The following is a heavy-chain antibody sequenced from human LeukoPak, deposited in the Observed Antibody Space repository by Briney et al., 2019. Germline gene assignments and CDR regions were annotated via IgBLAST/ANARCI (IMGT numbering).Heavy chain of an antibody. CDR3: ARARGYSYGYSDY. CDR1: GYTFNSYG. CDR2: ISASNANT. J-gene: IGHJ4*02. Sequence: ASVKVSCKASGYTFNSYGINWVRQAPGQGLEWMGWISASNANTDYAQRFQGRVTMTTDTSTTTAYMELTSLRSDETAVYYCARARGYSYGYSDYWGQGTLVTVSS. D-gene: IGHD5-18*01. V-gene: IGHV1-18*01.